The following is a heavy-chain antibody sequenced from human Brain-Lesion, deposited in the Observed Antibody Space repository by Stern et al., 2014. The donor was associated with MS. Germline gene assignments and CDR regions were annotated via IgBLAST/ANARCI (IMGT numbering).Heavy chain of an antibody. J-gene: IGHJ4*02. Sequence: VQLVESGAEVKKTGSSVKVSCQASGNTFTNRYLHWVRQAPGQALEWMGWTTPFTGNTNYAQNFQDRVTITMDRSMSTAYMDLSSLRSDDTAIYFCAEGGSYGFVYWGQGTLVTVSS. CDR2: TTPFTGNT. D-gene: IGHD4-17*01. V-gene: IGHV1-45*02. CDR3: AEGGSYGFVY. CDR1: GNTFTNRY.